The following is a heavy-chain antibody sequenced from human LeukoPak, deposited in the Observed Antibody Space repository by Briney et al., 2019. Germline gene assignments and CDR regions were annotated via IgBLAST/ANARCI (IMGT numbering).Heavy chain of an antibody. V-gene: IGHV3-74*01. CDR1: AFTLSGFW. CDR3: ARVDSNGWALEY. Sequence: GGSLTLSCAASAFTLSGFWTQWIRQAPGKGLMWLSRINGDGSSADYADSVKGRFTISRDNARSTLDLQMNSLRVEDTAVYYCARVDSNGWALEYWGQGTLVTVSS. CDR2: INGDGSSA. D-gene: IGHD3-22*01. J-gene: IGHJ4*02.